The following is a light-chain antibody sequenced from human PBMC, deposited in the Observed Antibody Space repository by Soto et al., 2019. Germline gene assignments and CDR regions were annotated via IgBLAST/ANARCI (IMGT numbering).Light chain of an antibody. Sequence: QSALTQPASVSGPPGQSITISCTGTSSDVGAYKYVSWYQQDPGKAPKLLIYEVSNRPSGVSNRFSASKSGNTASLTISGLQAEDEADYYCSSYTSSSTYVFGTGTKVTVL. V-gene: IGLV2-14*01. CDR2: EVS. J-gene: IGLJ1*01. CDR3: SSYTSSSTYV. CDR1: SSDVGAYKY.